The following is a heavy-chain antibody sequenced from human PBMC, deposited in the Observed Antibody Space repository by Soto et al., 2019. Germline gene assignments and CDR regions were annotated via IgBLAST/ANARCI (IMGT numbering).Heavy chain of an antibody. CDR2: ISYDGNRK. CDR3: PRDSSYYDTSGDAFDI. Sequence: QVQLVESGGGVVQPGRSLRLSCVASRFSFSFYAMHWVRQAPGKGLEWVAVISYDGNRKIYADSVEGRFTISRDNSRKTLFLQMNTLRPEDTAVYYCPRDSSYYDTSGDAFDIWGQGTMVTVSS. J-gene: IGHJ3*02. CDR1: RFSFSFYA. D-gene: IGHD3-22*01. V-gene: IGHV3-30-3*01.